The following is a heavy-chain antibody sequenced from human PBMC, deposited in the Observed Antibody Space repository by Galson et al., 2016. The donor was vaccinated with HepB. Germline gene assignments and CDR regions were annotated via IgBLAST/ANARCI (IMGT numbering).Heavy chain of an antibody. Sequence: ETLSLTCGVYGGSLSGNDWTWIRQAPGKGLEWVSVISGFDGSTNYADSVKGRFTISRDTSKNTLYLQMNSLRAEDTAVYYCAKDSSRGMVNFYYWGQGTLVTVSS. V-gene: IGHV3-23*01. J-gene: IGHJ4*02. CDR2: ISGFDGST. CDR3: AKDSSRGMVNFYY. CDR1: GGSLSGND. D-gene: IGHD5-18*01.